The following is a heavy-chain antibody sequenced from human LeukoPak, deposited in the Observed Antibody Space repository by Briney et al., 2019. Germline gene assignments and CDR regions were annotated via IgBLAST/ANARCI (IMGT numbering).Heavy chain of an antibody. Sequence: KSGGSLRLSCAASGFTFSSYEMNWVRQAPGKGLQWVSSISSSGKYIYYADSVKGRFTISRDNAKNSLFLQMNSLRTEDTAVYYCARDSGPYGDYGSDYWGQGTLVTVSS. V-gene: IGHV3-21*01. J-gene: IGHJ4*02. CDR3: ARDSGPYGDYGSDY. CDR2: ISSSGKYI. D-gene: IGHD4-17*01. CDR1: GFTFSSYE.